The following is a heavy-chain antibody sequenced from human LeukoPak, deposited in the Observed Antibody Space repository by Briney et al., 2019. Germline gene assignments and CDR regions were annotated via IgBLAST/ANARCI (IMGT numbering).Heavy chain of an antibody. CDR1: GYTLTSYD. D-gene: IGHD3-22*01. J-gene: IGHJ4*02. CDR2: MNPNSGNS. V-gene: IGHV1-8*01. Sequence: ASVKVCCKAAGYTLTSYDINWGRQATGQGLEWMGWMNPNSGNSGYAQKFQGRVTMTKNTSRTRAYMDLSSLRSEDTAVYYCARGKTYYYDSRPFDYWGQGTLVTVSS. CDR3: ARGKTYYYDSRPFDY.